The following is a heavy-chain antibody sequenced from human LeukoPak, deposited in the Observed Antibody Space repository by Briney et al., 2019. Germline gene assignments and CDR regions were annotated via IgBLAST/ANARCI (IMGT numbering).Heavy chain of an antibody. V-gene: IGHV3-74*01. CDR3: ARELLAATGW. CDR1: GFTFSSHC. Sequence: PGGSLRLSCAASGFTFSSHCMHWVRQAPGKGLVWVSRINTDGTITTYADSVKGRFTISRDNAKNTLFLQMNSLRAEDTAVYYCARELLAATGWWGQGTLVTVSS. J-gene: IGHJ4*02. CDR2: INTDGTIT. D-gene: IGHD6-13*01.